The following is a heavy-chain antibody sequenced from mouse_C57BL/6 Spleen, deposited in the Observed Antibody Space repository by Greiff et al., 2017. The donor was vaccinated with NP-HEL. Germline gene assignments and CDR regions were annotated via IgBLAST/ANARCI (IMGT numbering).Heavy chain of an antibody. CDR1: GFTISDYG. Sequence: EVQGVESGGGLVKPGGSLKLSCAASGFTISDYGMHWVRQAPEKGLEWVAYISSGSSTIYYADTVKGRFTISRDNAKNTLFLQMTSLRSEDTAMYYCARTYYGSSYWYFDVWGTGTTVTVSS. J-gene: IGHJ1*03. CDR3: ARTYYGSSYWYFDV. V-gene: IGHV5-17*01. D-gene: IGHD1-1*01. CDR2: ISSGSSTI.